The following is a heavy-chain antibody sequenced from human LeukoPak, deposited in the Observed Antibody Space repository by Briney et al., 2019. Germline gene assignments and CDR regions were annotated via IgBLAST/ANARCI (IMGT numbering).Heavy chain of an antibody. Sequence: SETLSLTCTVSGVSISSYYWSWIRQPPGKGLELIGYIYYSGSTNYNPSLKSRVTISVDTSKNQLSLKLSSVTAADTAVYYCARFSVAAAGTGWLDPWGQGTLVTVSA. V-gene: IGHV4-59*01. J-gene: IGHJ5*02. CDR1: GVSISSYY. CDR2: IYYSGST. CDR3: ARFSVAAAGTGWLDP. D-gene: IGHD6-13*01.